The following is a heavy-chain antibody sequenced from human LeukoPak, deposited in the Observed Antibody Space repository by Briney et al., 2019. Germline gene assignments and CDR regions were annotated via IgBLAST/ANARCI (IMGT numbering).Heavy chain of an antibody. D-gene: IGHD2-8*02. CDR1: GFTFSNYG. V-gene: IGHV3-23*01. CDR3: ATYRQVLLPFES. J-gene: IGHJ4*02. Sequence: GGSLRLSCTASGFTFSNYGMSWVRQAPRRGLEGVSSIFPSSDEIHYADSVRGRFTISRDNSKSTLSLQMNSLRAEDTAIYYCATYRQVLLPFESWGRGTLVTVSS. CDR2: IFPSSDEI.